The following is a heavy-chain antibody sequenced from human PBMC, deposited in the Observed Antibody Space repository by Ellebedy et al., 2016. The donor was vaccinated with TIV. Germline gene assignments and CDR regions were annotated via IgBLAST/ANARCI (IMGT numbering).Heavy chain of an antibody. D-gene: IGHD3-10*01. V-gene: IGHV4-31*03. J-gene: IGHJ5*02. CDR2: FYNTANT. CDR3: ARAVRGAFMFDP. CDR1: GGSISGGGHY. Sequence: LRLSXSVSGGSISGGGHYWNWIRQYPGKGLEWIGYFYNTANTDYSPSLKSRVTISLDTSKNQLSLNLTSVTSADTAVYYCARAVRGAFMFDPWGQGALVTVSS.